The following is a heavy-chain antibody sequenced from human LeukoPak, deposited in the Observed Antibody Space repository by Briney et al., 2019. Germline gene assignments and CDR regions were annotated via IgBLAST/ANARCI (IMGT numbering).Heavy chain of an antibody. J-gene: IGHJ4*02. CDR3: STSPSFGSSWYRFNY. CDR2: ISGGDGRT. Sequence: GGSLRLSCAASGFTFSSYAMSWVRQAPGKGLEWVSAISGGDGRTYYTDSVKGRFTISRDNSRDTLYLQMNSLRAEDTAVYYCSTSPSFGSSWYRFNYWGQGTLVTVSS. V-gene: IGHV3-23*01. CDR1: GFTFSSYA. D-gene: IGHD6-13*01.